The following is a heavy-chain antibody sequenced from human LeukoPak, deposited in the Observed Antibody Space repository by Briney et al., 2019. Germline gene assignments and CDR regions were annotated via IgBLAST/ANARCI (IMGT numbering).Heavy chain of an antibody. CDR3: ARGRGSLTY. J-gene: IGHJ4*02. CDR1: GGSIRLYY. D-gene: IGHD3-10*01. CDR2: FYDTRSP. Sequence: PSETLSLTCTVSGGSIRLYYWSWIRQPPGKGLEWIGYFYDTRSPKYNPSLERRVTISVDMSRNQFSLTLTSLTAADTAVYYCARGRGSLTYWGKGTLATVSS. V-gene: IGHV4-59*01.